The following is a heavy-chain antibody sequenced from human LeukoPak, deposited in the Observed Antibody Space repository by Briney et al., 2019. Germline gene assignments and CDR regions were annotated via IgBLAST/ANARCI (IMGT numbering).Heavy chain of an antibody. J-gene: IGHJ3*02. D-gene: IGHD3-10*01. V-gene: IGHV1-8*03. CDR3: ARAVRRACDI. CDR1: GYTFTNYD. CDR2: MNPNSGNT. Sequence: ASVKVSCKASGYTFTNYDINWVRQATGQGLERMGWMNPNSGNTGYAQKFQGRVTITRNTSITTAYMELSSLRSEDTAVYYCARAVRRACDIWGQGTMVTVSS.